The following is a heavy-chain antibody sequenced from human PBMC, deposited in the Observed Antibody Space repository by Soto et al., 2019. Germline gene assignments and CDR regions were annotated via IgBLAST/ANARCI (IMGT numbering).Heavy chain of an antibody. V-gene: IGHV5-10-1*01. J-gene: IGHJ6*02. CDR2: IDPSDSYT. CDR3: ARHCSSTSCYYDYYGMDV. CDR1: GYSFTTYW. Sequence: PXESLTISRKGSGYSFTTYWISLVGQMPGKGLEWMGTIDPSDSYTNYSPSFQGHVTISADKSISTAYLQWSSLKASDTAMYYCARHCSSTSCYYDYYGMDVWGQGTTVTVSS. D-gene: IGHD2-2*01.